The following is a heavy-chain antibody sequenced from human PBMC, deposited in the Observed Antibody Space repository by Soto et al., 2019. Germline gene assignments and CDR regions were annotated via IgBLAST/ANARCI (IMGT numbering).Heavy chain of an antibody. CDR3: TSGLYQTGTQYYYYYGTDV. J-gene: IGHJ6*02. CDR2: IRSKAYGGTT. Sequence: HPGGSLRLSCTASGFTCGDYAMSWFRQAPGKGLEWVGFIRSKAYGGTTEYAASVKGRFTISRDDSKSIAYLQMNSLKTEDTAVYYCTSGLYQTGTQYYYYYGTDVWGQGTTVTVSS. CDR1: GFTCGDYA. V-gene: IGHV3-49*03. D-gene: IGHD1-7*01.